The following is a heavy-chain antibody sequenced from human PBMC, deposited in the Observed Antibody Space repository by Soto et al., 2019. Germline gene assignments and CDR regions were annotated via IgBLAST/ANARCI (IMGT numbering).Heavy chain of an antibody. CDR3: ARQGLDSSGYLVYFDS. V-gene: IGHV5-51*01. CDR1: GYSFTSYW. D-gene: IGHD3-22*01. J-gene: IGHJ4*02. Sequence: PGGSLKISCKGSGYSFTSYWIGWVRQRPGEGLEWMGIIYPGDSDTRYSPSFQGQVTISADKSISTAYLQWSSLTDSEKVMYYCARQGLDSSGYLVYFDSWGQGTLVTVSS. CDR2: IYPGDSDT.